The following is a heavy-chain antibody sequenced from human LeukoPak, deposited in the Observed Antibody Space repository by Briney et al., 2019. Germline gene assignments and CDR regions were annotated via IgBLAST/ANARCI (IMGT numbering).Heavy chain of an antibody. CDR1: GFTFSSYE. D-gene: IGHD2-15*01. CDR3: ARGYCSGGSCYSELWFDP. V-gene: IGHV3-48*03. J-gene: IGHJ5*02. CDR2: ISSSGSTI. Sequence: GGSLRLSCAASGFTFSSYEMNWVRQAPGKGLEWVSYISSSGSTIYYADSVKGRFTISRDNAKNSLYLQMNSLRAEDTAVYYCARGYCSGGSCYSELWFDPWGQGTLVTVSS.